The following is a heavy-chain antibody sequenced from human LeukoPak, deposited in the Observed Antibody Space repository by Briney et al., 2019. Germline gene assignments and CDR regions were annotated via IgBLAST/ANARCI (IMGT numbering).Heavy chain of an antibody. D-gene: IGHD5-24*01. CDR2: INNDGGGT. Sequence: GGSLRLSCAASGFTFSSYWMHWVRQPPGKGLVWVSRINNDGGGTIYADSVRGRFTISRDNAKNTLYLQMNSLGVEDTAVYYCARGGYNHAFDIWGQGTVVTVSP. CDR3: ARGGYNHAFDI. J-gene: IGHJ3*02. CDR1: GFTFSSYW. V-gene: IGHV3-74*01.